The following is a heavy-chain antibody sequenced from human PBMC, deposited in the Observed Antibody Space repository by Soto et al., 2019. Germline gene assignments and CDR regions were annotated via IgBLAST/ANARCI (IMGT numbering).Heavy chain of an antibody. CDR1: GFTFSSYA. CDR3: AKDHISPYSSGWFDY. CDR2: ISGSGGST. D-gene: IGHD6-19*01. Sequence: GESLKISCAASGFTFSSYAMSWVRQAPGKGLEWVSAISGSGGSTYYADSVKGRFTISRDNSKNTLYLQMNSLRAEDTAVYYCAKDHISPYSSGWFDYWGQGTLVTVSS. V-gene: IGHV3-23*01. J-gene: IGHJ4*02.